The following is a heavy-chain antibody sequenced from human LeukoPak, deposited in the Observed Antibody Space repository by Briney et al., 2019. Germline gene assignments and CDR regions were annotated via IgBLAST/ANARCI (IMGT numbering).Heavy chain of an antibody. CDR3: ARESFGDFWSSEPCDY. CDR2: IWYDGSNK. V-gene: IGHV3-33*01. J-gene: IGHJ4*02. Sequence: GRSLRLSCAASGFTFSSYGMHWVRQAPGKGLEWVAVIWYDGSNKYYADSVKGRFTISRDNSKNTLYLQMNSLRAEDTAVYYCARESFGDFWSSEPCDYWGQGTLVTVSS. D-gene: IGHD3-3*01. CDR1: GFTFSSYG.